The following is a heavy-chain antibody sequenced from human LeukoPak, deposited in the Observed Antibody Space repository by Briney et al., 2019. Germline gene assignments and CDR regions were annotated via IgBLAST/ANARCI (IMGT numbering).Heavy chain of an antibody. J-gene: IGHJ4*02. Sequence: SETLSLTCTVSGGSISSYYWSWIRQPAGKGLEWIGRIYTSGSTNYNPSLKSRVTMSVDTSKNQFSLKLSSVTAADTAVYYCARERRFGAAAGTDYWGQGTLVTVSS. CDR1: GGSISSYY. CDR2: IYTSGST. D-gene: IGHD6-13*01. CDR3: ARERRFGAAAGTDY. V-gene: IGHV4-4*07.